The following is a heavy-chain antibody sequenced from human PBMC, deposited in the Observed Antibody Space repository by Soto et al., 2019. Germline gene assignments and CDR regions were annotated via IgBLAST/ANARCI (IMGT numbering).Heavy chain of an antibody. CDR3: VREGLTMXGVXTPSFD. D-gene: IGHD3-3*01. V-gene: IGHV4-30-4*01. Sequence: QVQLQESGPGLVKPSQTLSLTCTVSGASITSGDYSWNWIRQPPGKGLEWIEYIYHTGTTYYNPSLQSRVTISVDTSMNQFSLKXXXXXXXXXXXXXCVREGLTMXGVXTPSFD. CDR2: IYHTGTT. J-gene: IGHJ5*01. CDR1: GASITSGDYS.